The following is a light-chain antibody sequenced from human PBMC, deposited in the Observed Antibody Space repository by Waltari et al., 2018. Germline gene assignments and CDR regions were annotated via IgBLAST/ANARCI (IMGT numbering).Light chain of an antibody. Sequence: QSALTQPPPASGSPGQSVPISCTGTSSAVGGYNSFSWYQQHPGKAPKLMIYEVTKRPSGVPDRFSGSKSGNTASLIVSGLQAEDEADYHCSSYADSDNLVFGGGTKLTVL. CDR1: SSAVGGYNS. J-gene: IGLJ3*02. CDR2: EVT. V-gene: IGLV2-8*01. CDR3: SSYADSDNLV.